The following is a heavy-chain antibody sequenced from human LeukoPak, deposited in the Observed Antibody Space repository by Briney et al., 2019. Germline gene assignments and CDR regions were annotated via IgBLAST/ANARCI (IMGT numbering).Heavy chain of an antibody. J-gene: IGHJ4*02. CDR2: ISGSGGST. CDR3: AKSPGDCGGDCCDC. CDR1: GFTFSSYA. V-gene: IGHV3-23*01. D-gene: IGHD2-21*02. Sequence: GGSLRLSCVASGFTFSSYAMSWVRQAPGKGLEWVSAISGSGGSTYYADSVKGRFTISRDNSKNTLYLQMNSLRAEDTAVYYCAKSPGDCGGDCCDCWGQGTLVTVSS.